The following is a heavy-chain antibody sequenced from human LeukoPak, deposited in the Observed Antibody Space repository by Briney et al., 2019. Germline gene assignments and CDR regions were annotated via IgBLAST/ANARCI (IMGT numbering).Heavy chain of an antibody. V-gene: IGHV3-21*01. J-gene: IGHJ4*02. D-gene: IGHD3-22*01. Sequence: GGSLRLSRAASGFSFSNYNINWVRQAPGKGLEWVSSISTSSTYIFYADSVKGRFTISRDNAKNSLYLQMNSLRADDTAVYYCATGKHYYDSSGYYFYYFDYWGQGTLVTVSS. CDR1: GFSFSNYN. CDR3: ATGKHYYDSSGYYFYYFDY. CDR2: ISTSSTYI.